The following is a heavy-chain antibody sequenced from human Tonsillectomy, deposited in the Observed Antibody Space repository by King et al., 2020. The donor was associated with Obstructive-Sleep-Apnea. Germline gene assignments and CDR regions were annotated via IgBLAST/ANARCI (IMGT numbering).Heavy chain of an antibody. J-gene: IGHJ4*02. Sequence: VQLVESGGGVVQPGRSLRLSCAASGFTFSSYAMHWVRQAPGKGLEWVAVISNDGSNKYYADSVKGRFTISRDNSKNTLYRQMNSLRPEDTAVYYCARDEEDWGQGTLVTVSS. CDR2: ISNDGSNK. CDR3: ARDEED. V-gene: IGHV3-30-3*01. CDR1: GFTFSSYA.